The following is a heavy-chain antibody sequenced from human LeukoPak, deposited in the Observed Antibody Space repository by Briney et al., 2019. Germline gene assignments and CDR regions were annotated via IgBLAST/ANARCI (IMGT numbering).Heavy chain of an antibody. CDR3: ARGHSYYYYYMDV. CDR1: GGSISSSSYY. J-gene: IGHJ6*03. Sequence: PSETLSLTCTVSGGSISSSSYYWGWIRQPPGKGLEWIGSIYYSGSTYYNPSLKSRVTISVDTSKNQFSLKLSSVTAADTAVYYCARGHSYYYYYMDVWGKGTTVTVSS. CDR2: IYYSGST. V-gene: IGHV4-39*07.